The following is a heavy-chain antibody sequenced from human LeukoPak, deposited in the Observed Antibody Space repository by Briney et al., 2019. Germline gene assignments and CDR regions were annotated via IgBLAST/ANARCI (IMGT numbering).Heavy chain of an antibody. V-gene: IGHV5-51*01. D-gene: IGHD1/OR15-1a*01. Sequence: GESLKISCKGSGYSFNNYWIGWLRQMPGKGLEWMGIIYPGDSDTRYRPSFQGQVTISVDKSISTAYLQWSSLKASDTAMYYCARLGNWNNNWFDPWGQGTLVIVSS. CDR3: ARLGNWNNNWFDP. J-gene: IGHJ5*02. CDR1: GYSFNNYW. CDR2: IYPGDSDT.